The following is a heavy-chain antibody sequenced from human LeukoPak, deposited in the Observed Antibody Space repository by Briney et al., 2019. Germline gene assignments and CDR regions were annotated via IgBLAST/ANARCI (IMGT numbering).Heavy chain of an antibody. Sequence: GGSLRLSCAASGFIFSNAWISWVRQAPGKGQELVGRITSKTDGGTTDYAAPVEGRFTISRDDSKNTLYLQMNSLKTEDTAVYYCTTVGLYDFWSGYYIPPHYMDVWGKGTTVTVS. CDR3: TTVGLYDFWSGYYIPPHYMDV. J-gene: IGHJ6*03. D-gene: IGHD3-3*01. CDR2: ITSKTDGGTT. CDR1: GFIFSNAW. V-gene: IGHV3-15*01.